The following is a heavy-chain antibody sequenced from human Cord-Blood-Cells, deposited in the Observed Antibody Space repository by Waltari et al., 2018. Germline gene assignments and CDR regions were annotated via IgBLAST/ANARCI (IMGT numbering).Heavy chain of an antibody. D-gene: IGHD3-22*01. V-gene: IGHV4-59*08. J-gene: IGHJ6*02. CDR3: ARLSYYDSSDLGTYYYYGMDV. CDR1: GGSISRYY. CDR2: IYYSGST. Sequence: QVQLQESGPGLVKPSETLSLTCTVSGGSISRYYWRWIRQPPGKGLEWIGYIYYSGSTNYSPPLKSRVTISGDTSKNQVSLKLSSVPAADTAVYYCARLSYYDSSDLGTYYYYGMDVWGQGTTVTVSS.